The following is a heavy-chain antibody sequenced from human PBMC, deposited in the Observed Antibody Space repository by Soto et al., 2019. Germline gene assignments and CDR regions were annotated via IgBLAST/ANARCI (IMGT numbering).Heavy chain of an antibody. CDR2: IGTAGDT. Sequence: EVQLVESGGGLVQPGGSLRLSCAASGFTFSSYDMHWVRQATGKGLEWVSAIGTAGDTYYPGSVKGRFTISRENAKNSLYLQMNSLRARDTAVYYCARAKGDSGAFDIWGQGTMVTVSS. V-gene: IGHV3-13*01. D-gene: IGHD2-21*02. J-gene: IGHJ3*02. CDR3: ARAKGDSGAFDI. CDR1: GFTFSSYD.